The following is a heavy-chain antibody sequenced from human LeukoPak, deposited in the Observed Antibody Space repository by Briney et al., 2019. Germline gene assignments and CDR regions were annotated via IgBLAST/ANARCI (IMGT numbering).Heavy chain of an antibody. J-gene: IGHJ4*02. CDR1: GFTSTSDA. CDR2: ISGSGGST. V-gene: IGHV3-23*01. CDR3: AKSTQKYSNYPAYFDY. Sequence: GGSLRLSCVASGFTSTSDAMSWVRQAPGKGLEWVSAISGSGGSTYYADSVKGRFTISRDNSKNTLYLQMNSLRAEDTAVYYCAKSTQKYSNYPAYFDYWGQGTLVTVSS. D-gene: IGHD4-11*01.